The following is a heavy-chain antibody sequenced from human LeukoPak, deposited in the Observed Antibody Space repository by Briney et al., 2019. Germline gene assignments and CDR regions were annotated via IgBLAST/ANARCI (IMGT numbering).Heavy chain of an antibody. CDR2: ISSSSSYI. Sequence: PVGSLRLSCAASGFTFSSYSMNWVRQAPGKGLEWVSFISSSSSYIYYADSVKGRFTISRDNAKNSLYLQMNSLRAEDTAVYYCARDSGCSSTSCYSGGDYWGQGTLVTVSS. V-gene: IGHV3-21*01. J-gene: IGHJ4*02. CDR3: ARDSGCSSTSCYSGGDY. CDR1: GFTFSSYS. D-gene: IGHD2-2*01.